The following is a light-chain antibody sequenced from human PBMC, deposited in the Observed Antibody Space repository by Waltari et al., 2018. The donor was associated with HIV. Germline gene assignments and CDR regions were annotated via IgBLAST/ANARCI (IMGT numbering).Light chain of an antibody. Sequence: DIVMTQSPAILSVSPGERVTLSCSASQGVGSNLAWDQQKVGQAPRLLIYGAATRAAEIPVRFSGSGSGTDFTLTIDSLQSEDFATYYCQQYNIRPRGNTFGQGTKLQIK. CDR2: GAA. J-gene: IGKJ2*01. CDR1: QGVGSN. V-gene: IGKV3-15*01. CDR3: QQYNIRPRGNT.